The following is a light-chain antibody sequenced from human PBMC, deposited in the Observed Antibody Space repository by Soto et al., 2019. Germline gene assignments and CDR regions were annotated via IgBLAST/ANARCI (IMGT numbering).Light chain of an antibody. CDR1: QSVSDN. Sequence: EIVMTQSPATLSVSPGERVTLSGRASQSVSDNFAWYQQKPGQAPRLLMYGVSSRATGIPDRFSGSGSGTDFTLTISRLEPEDFAVYYCQQYGSSPPITFGQGTRLEIK. CDR2: GVS. CDR3: QQYGSSPPIT. V-gene: IGKV3-20*01. J-gene: IGKJ5*01.